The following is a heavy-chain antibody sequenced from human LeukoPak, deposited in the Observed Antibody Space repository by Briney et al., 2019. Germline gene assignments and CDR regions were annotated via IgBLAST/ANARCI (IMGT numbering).Heavy chain of an antibody. CDR1: GGSISSYY. D-gene: IGHD1-7*01. CDR3: ARHLLELRGGRDAFDI. V-gene: IGHV4-59*12. Sequence: SETLSLTCTVSGGSISSYYWSWIRQPPGKGLEWIGYIYYSGSTNYNPSLKSRVTMSVDTSKNQFSLKLSSVTAADTAVYYCARHLLELRGGRDAFDIWGQGTMVTVSS. J-gene: IGHJ3*02. CDR2: IYYSGST.